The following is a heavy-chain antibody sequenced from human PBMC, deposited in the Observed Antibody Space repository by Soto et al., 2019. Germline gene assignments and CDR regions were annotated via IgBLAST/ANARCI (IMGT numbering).Heavy chain of an antibody. CDR1: GFTFSSYA. V-gene: IGHV3-30-3*01. J-gene: IGHJ4*02. D-gene: IGHD1-26*01. CDR2: ISYDGSNK. Sequence: QVQLVESGGGVVQPGRSLRLSCAASGFTFSSYAMHWVRQAPGKGLEWVAVISYDGSNKYYADSVKGRFTISRDNSKNTLYRQMNSLRAEDTAVYYCASGSYYADYWGQGTLVTVSS. CDR3: ASGSYYADY.